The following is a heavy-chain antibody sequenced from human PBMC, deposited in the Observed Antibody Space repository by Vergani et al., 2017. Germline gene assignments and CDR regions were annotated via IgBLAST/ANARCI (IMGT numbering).Heavy chain of an antibody. CDR1: GYTFTSYA. CDR2: IIPIFGTA. CDR3: AREGRLVAATPVPDI. V-gene: IGHV1-69*18. J-gene: IGHJ3*02. Sequence: QVQLVQSGSELKKPGASVKVSCKASGYTFTSYAMNWVRQAPGQGLEWMGRIIPIFGTANYAQKFQGRVTITADESTSTAYMELSSLRSEDTAVYYCAREGRLVAATPVPDIWGQGTMVTVSS. D-gene: IGHD2-15*01.